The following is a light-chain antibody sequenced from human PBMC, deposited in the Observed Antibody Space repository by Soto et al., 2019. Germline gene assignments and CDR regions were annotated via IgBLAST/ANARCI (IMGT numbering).Light chain of an antibody. CDR3: QKYNGAPPEA. CDR2: AAY. Sequence: DIQMTQSPSSLSATVGDRVTITCRASQDISNYLAWHQQKPGKVPKLLLYAAYTLQPGVPSRFSGSGSGTDFTLTISNVQPEDVSTYFCQKYNGAPPEAFGPGTKVAIK. J-gene: IGKJ3*01. V-gene: IGKV1-27*01. CDR1: QDISNY.